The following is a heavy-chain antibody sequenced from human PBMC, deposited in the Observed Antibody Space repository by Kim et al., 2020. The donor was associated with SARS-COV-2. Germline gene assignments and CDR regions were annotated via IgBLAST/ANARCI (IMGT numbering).Heavy chain of an antibody. CDR3: ARARNVLRFLEWLFLPTYYYYGMDV. CDR1: GYTFTSYY. J-gene: IGHJ6*02. Sequence: ASVKVSCKASGYTFTSYYMHWVRQAPGQGLEWMGIINPSGGSTSYAQKFQGRVTMTRDTSTSTVYMELSSLRSEDTAVYYCARARNVLRFLEWLFLPTYYYYGMDVWGQGTTVTVSS. CDR2: INPSGGST. V-gene: IGHV1-46*01. D-gene: IGHD3-3*01.